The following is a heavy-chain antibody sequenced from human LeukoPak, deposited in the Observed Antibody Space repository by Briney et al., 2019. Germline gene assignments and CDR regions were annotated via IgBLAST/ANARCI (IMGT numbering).Heavy chain of an antibody. V-gene: IGHV3-7*01. D-gene: IGHD4-17*01. CDR3: ARYGLGDTFDI. Sequence: GGSLRLSCAASGFTFSSYWMSWVRQAPGKGLEWVASIKQDGSETRYVGSVKGRFTIFRDNTKTSLYLQMNSLRAEDTAVYYCARYGLGDTFDIWGQGTVVTVSS. CDR2: IKQDGSET. J-gene: IGHJ3*02. CDR1: GFTFSSYW.